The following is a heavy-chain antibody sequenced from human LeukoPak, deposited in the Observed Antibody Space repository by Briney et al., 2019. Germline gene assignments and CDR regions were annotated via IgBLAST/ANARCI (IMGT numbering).Heavy chain of an antibody. J-gene: IGHJ6*02. CDR2: ISGSGGST. V-gene: IGHV3-23*01. CDR3: ASHRYSSGYSYYYYGMDV. Sequence: GGSLRLSCAASGFTFSSYAMSWVRQAPGKGLEWVSAISGSGGSTYYAASVKGRFTISRDNFKNTLYLQMNSLRAEDTAVYYCASHRYSSGYSYYYYGMDVWGQGTTVTVSS. CDR1: GFTFSSYA. D-gene: IGHD3-22*01.